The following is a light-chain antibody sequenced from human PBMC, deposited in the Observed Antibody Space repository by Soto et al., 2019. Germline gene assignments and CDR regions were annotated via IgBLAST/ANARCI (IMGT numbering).Light chain of an antibody. CDR1: SSDVGCYKY. CDR3: SSYTRSTTLNVL. CDR2: EVS. Sequence: QSALTQPASVSGSHGQSITISCTGTSSDVGCYKYVSWYQQHPGKVPKLMIYEVSNRPSGVSNRFSGSKSGNTASLSISGLQAEDEAEYYCSSYTRSTTLNVLFGGGTKVTVL. V-gene: IGLV2-14*01. J-gene: IGLJ2*01.